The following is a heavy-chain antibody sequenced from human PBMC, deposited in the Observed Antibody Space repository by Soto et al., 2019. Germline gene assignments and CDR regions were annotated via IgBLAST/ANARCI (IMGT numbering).Heavy chain of an antibody. J-gene: IGHJ3*02. CDR2: IGTAGDT. CDR1: GFTFSSYD. D-gene: IGHD6-19*01. Sequence: GGSLRLSCAASGFTFSSYDMHWVRQATGKGLEWVSAIGTAGDTYYPGSVKGRFTISRENAKNSLYLQMNSLRAGDTAVYYCARGKYSSGWSYDAFDIWDQGTMVTVSS. V-gene: IGHV3-13*01. CDR3: ARGKYSSGWSYDAFDI.